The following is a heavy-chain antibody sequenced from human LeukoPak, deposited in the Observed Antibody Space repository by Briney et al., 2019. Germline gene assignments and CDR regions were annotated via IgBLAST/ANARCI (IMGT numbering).Heavy chain of an antibody. CDR3: ARLLDDYGDHIPLDY. Sequence: SETLSLTCAGYGGSFSGYYWSWIRQPPGKGLEWIGEINHSGSTNYNPSLKSRVTISVDTSKNQFSLKLSSVTAADTAVYYCARLLDDYGDHIPLDYWGQGTLVTVSS. D-gene: IGHD4-17*01. J-gene: IGHJ4*02. V-gene: IGHV4-34*01. CDR1: GGSFSGYY. CDR2: INHSGST.